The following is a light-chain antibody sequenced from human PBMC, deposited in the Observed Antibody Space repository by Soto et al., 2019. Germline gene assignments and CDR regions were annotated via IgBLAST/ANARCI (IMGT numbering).Light chain of an antibody. CDR1: ESVRGK. CDR3: QVRTNWSIA. Sequence: EILFTKSPGTLSLSPGERATPSCRASESVRGKGAWYQHKPGQAPRILIYDASNRATGIPARFSGAGSGTDLTLTINNLEPEDFAVYYCQVRTNWSIAFGRGTRLEIK. J-gene: IGKJ5*01. CDR2: DAS. V-gene: IGKV3-11*01.